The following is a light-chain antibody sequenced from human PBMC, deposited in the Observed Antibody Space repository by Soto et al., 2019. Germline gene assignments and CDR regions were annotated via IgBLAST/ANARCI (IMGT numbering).Light chain of an antibody. CDR1: SSDVGGYDH. Sequence: QSVLTQPPSASGSPGQSVTIPCTGTSSDVGGYDHVSWNQQHPGKAPKLMIYEVTKRPAGVPDRFSGSKSGNTASLTVSGLQAEDEADYYCSSDAGNYNYVFGTGTKVTVL. CDR2: EVT. V-gene: IGLV2-8*01. CDR3: SSDAGNYNYV. J-gene: IGLJ1*01.